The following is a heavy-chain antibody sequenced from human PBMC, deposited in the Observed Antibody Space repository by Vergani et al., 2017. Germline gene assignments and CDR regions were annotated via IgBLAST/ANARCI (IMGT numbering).Heavy chain of an antibody. CDR3: AKDQSRELRTFDY. CDR1: GFTFSSYG. D-gene: IGHD1-7*01. CDR2: ISYDGSNK. V-gene: IGHV3-30*18. J-gene: IGHJ4*02. Sequence: QGQLVESGGGVVQPGRSLRLSCAASGFTFSSYGMHWVRQAPGKGLEWVAVISYDGSNKYYADSVKGRFTISRDNSKNTLYLQMNSLRAEDTAVYYCAKDQSRELRTFDYWGQGTLVTVSS.